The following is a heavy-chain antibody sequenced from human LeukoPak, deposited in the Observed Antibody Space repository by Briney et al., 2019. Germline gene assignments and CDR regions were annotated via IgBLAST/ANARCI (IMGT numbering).Heavy chain of an antibody. CDR1: GGSISSGSYY. Sequence: NPSQTLSLTCTVSGGSISSGSYYWSWIRQPAGKGLEWIGRIYTSGSTNYNPSLKSRVTISVDTSKNQFSLKLSSVTAADTAVYYCARYGDYLSYYYMDVWGKGTTVTVSS. CDR2: IYTSGST. CDR3: ARYGDYLSYYYMDV. J-gene: IGHJ6*03. D-gene: IGHD4-17*01. V-gene: IGHV4-61*02.